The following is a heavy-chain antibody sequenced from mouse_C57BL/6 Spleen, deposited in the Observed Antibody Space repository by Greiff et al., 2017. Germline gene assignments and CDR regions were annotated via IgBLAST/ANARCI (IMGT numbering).Heavy chain of an antibody. D-gene: IGHD2-4*01. V-gene: IGHV1-74*01. CDR1: GYTFTSYW. J-gene: IGHJ2*01. CDR2: IHPSDSDT. CDR3: AISYDYDEGYYFDY. Sequence: QVQLKQPGAELVKPGASVKVSCKASGYTFTSYWMHWVKQRPGQGLEWIGRIHPSDSDTNYNQKFKGKATLTVDKSSSTAYMQLSSLTSEDSAVYYCAISYDYDEGYYFDYWGQGTTLTVSS.